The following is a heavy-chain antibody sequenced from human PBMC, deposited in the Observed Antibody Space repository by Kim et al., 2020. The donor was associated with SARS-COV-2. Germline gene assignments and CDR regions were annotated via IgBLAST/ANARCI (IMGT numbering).Heavy chain of an antibody. D-gene: IGHD6-13*01. CDR3: ARSSSWYPAGYFDY. V-gene: IGHV1-18*01. J-gene: IGHJ4*02. Sequence: AQKLQGTVTMTTDTSKSTAYMELRSLRSDDTAVYYCARSSSWYPAGYFDYWGQGTLVTVSS.